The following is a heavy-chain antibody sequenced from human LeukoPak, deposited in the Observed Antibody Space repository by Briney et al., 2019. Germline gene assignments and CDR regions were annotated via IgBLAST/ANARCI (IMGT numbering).Heavy chain of an antibody. CDR1: GGSISSYY. CDR2: IYYSGST. CDR3: ARDAIAAAGTFEY. D-gene: IGHD6-13*01. J-gene: IGHJ4*02. Sequence: SETLSLTCTVSGGSISSYYWSWIRQPPGKGLEWIGYIYYSGSTNYNPSLKSRVTISVDTSKNQFSLKLSSVTAADTAVYYCARDAIAAAGTFEYWGQGTLVTVSS. V-gene: IGHV4-59*12.